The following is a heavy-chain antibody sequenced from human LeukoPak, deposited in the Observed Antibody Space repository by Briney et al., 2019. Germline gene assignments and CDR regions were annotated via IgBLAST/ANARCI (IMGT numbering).Heavy chain of an antibody. D-gene: IGHD1-1*01. V-gene: IGHV3-48*04. J-gene: IGHJ4*02. CDR3: ARDLAERRNS. CDR1: GFTFSSYW. CDR2: ISSSGSTI. Sequence: GGSLRLSCAASGFTFSSYWMNWIRQAPGKGLEWVSYISSSGSTIYYADSVKGRFTISRDNARNSLFLQMSSLRAEDTAVYFCARDLAERRNSWGQGTLVTVSS.